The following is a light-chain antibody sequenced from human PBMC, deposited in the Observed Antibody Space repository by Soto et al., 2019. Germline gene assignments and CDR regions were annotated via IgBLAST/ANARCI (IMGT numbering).Light chain of an antibody. CDR2: GAS. Sequence: EIVLTQSPGTLSLSPGERATLSCRASQSISDNYLGWFHQRAGQAPRLLIYGASSTATGIAYRFSSSWSGTDIPLTSNRLEDEYFADYYCQYYGRSPMTFGQGTKVEIK. J-gene: IGKJ1*01. CDR1: QSISDNY. V-gene: IGKV3-20*01. CDR3: QYYGRSPMT.